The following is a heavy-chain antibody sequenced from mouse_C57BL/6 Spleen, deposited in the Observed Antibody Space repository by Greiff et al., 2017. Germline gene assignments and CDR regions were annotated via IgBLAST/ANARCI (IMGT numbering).Heavy chain of an antibody. Sequence: QVQLKQSGAELVRPGASVTLSCKASGYTFTDYEMHWVKQTPVHGLEWIGAIDPGTGGTAYNQKFKGKAILTADKSSSTAYMELRSLTSEDSAVYYCTNYYGSSSYAMDYWGQGTSVTVSS. J-gene: IGHJ4*01. CDR1: GYTFTDYE. CDR2: IDPGTGGT. D-gene: IGHD1-1*01. V-gene: IGHV1-15*01. CDR3: TNYYGSSSYAMDY.